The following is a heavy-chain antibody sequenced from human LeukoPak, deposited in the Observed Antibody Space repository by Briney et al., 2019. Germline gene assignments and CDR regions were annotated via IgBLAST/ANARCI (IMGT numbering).Heavy chain of an antibody. CDR2: ISGSGGST. J-gene: IGHJ6*02. CDR1: GFTFSSYA. D-gene: IGHD3-10*01. Sequence: HSGGSLRLSCAASGFTFSSYAMSWVRQAPGMGLEWVSAISGSGGSTYYADSVKGRFTISRDNSKNTLYLQMNSLRAEDAAVYYCYLYASRYGSGSYKAGGMDVWGQGTTVTVSS. CDR3: YLYASRYGSGSYKAGGMDV. V-gene: IGHV3-23*01.